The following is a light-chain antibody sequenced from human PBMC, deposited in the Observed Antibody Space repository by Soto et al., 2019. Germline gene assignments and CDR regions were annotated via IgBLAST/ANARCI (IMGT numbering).Light chain of an antibody. CDR2: DVS. CDR1: SSDVGGYNY. J-gene: IGLJ2*01. CDR3: SSYTSSSFPVV. Sequence: QSVLTQPASVSGSPGQSITISRTGTSSDVGGYNYVSWYQQHPGKAPKLMIYDVSNRPSGVSNRFSGSKSGNTASLTISGLQAEDEADYYCSSYTSSSFPVVFGGGTKLTVL. V-gene: IGLV2-14*01.